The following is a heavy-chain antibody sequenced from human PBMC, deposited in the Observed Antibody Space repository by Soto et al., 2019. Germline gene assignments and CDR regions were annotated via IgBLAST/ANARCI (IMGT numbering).Heavy chain of an antibody. CDR2: ISAYNGNT. CDR3: ARGAQTPTGLAAPDTFDY. Sequence: QVQLVQSGAEVKKPGASVKVSCKASGYTFTSYGISWVRQAPGQGLEWMGWISAYNGNTNYAQKLQGRVTMTTDTSTSKAYIELRSLRSDDTAVYYCARGAQTPTGLAAPDTFDYWRQGTLVTVSS. V-gene: IGHV1-18*01. CDR1: GYTFTSYG. D-gene: IGHD6-13*01. J-gene: IGHJ4*02.